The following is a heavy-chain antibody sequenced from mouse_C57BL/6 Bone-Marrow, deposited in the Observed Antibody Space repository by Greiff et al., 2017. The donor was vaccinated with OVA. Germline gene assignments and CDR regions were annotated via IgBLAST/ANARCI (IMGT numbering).Heavy chain of an antibody. J-gene: IGHJ3*01. Sequence: VQLKQSGAELVRPGASVKLSCTASGFNIKDDYMHWVKQRPEQGLEWIGWIDPENGDTEYASKFQGKATITADTSSNTAYLQLSSLTSEDTAVYYCTTVTGAYWGQRTLVTVSA. CDR2: IDPENGDT. CDR1: GFNIKDDY. CDR3: TTVTGAY. V-gene: IGHV14-4*01. D-gene: IGHD4-1*01.